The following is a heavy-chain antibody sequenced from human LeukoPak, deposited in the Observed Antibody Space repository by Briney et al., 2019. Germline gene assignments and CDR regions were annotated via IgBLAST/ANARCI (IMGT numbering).Heavy chain of an antibody. J-gene: IGHJ4*02. Sequence: PGGSLRLSCAAPGFSINTYSINWVRQAPGKGLEWLSIIYGSVPGKYYADSVQGRFTISKDSLKNTVYLQMHSLRAGDTAIYYCAKDQVRDGLYDIDYWGPGTLVTVSS. V-gene: IGHV3-23*01. CDR2: IYGSVPGK. D-gene: IGHD2-8*01. CDR3: AKDQVRDGLYDIDY. CDR1: GFSINTYS.